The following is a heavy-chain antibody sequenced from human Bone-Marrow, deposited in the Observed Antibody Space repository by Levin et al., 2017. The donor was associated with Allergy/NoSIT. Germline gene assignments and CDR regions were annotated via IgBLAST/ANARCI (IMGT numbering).Heavy chain of an antibody. CDR1: GYSFTSYW. CDR3: ARLHAAQLLSQGWARPSPSRYDYGMDG. V-gene: IGHV5-51*01. Sequence: PGGSLRLSCKGSGYSFTSYWIGWVRQMPGKGLEWMGIIYPGDSDTRYSPSFQGQVTISADKSISTAYLQWSSLKASDTAMYYCARLHAAQLLSQGWARPSPSRYDYGMDGWGQGTTVTVSS. CDR2: IYPGDSDT. D-gene: IGHD2-2*01. J-gene: IGHJ6*02.